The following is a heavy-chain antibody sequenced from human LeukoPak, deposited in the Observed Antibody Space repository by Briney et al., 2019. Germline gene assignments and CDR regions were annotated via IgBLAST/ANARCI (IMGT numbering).Heavy chain of an antibody. Sequence: GGSLRLSCAASGFTFSSYEMNWVRQAPGKGLEWVSYISSSGTIYYADSVKGRFTISRDNAKNSLYLQMNSLRAEDTALYYCAKENPHNDYWGQGTLVTVSS. CDR1: GFTFSSYE. J-gene: IGHJ4*02. CDR2: ISSSGTI. V-gene: IGHV3-48*03. CDR3: AKENPHNDY.